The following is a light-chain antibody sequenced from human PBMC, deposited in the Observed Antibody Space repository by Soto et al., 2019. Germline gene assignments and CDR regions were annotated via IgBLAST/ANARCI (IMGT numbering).Light chain of an antibody. CDR3: QQYGSSPKT. CDR1: QSVSSSY. V-gene: IGKV3-20*01. Sequence: EIVLTQSPGTVSLSPGERATLSCRASQSVSSSYVAWYQQKPGQAPRLLIYGASSRATGIPDRFSGSGSGTDFTLTISRLEPEDFAVYYCQQYGSSPKTFGQGTKVEIK. J-gene: IGKJ1*01. CDR2: GAS.